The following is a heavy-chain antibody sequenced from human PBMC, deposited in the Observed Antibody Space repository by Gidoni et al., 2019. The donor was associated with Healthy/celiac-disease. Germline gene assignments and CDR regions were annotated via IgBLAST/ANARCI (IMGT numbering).Heavy chain of an antibody. J-gene: IGHJ3*02. CDR1: GGSISSYY. Sequence: QVQLQESGPGLVKPSETLSLTCTVSGGSISSYYWSWIRQPPEKGLEWIGYIYYSGSTNYNPSLKSRVTISVDTSKNQFSLKLSSVTAADTAVYYCARLNRDCTNGVCYPTDDAFDIWGQGTMVTVSS. CDR2: IYYSGST. CDR3: ARLNRDCTNGVCYPTDDAFDI. V-gene: IGHV4-59*08. D-gene: IGHD2-8*01.